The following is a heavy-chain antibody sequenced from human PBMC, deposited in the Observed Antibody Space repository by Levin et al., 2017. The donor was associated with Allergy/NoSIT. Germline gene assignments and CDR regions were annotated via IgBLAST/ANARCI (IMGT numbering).Heavy chain of an antibody. V-gene: IGHV1-18*01. Sequence: ASVKVSCKASGYTFTNYGFSWVRQAPGQGLEWMGWITAYNGITRYGQKFKGRVTRTADTSTSTAYMELKNLTFDDTAIYFCAREPEGYHYYLDVWGAGTTVIVSS. D-gene: IGHD1-14*01. J-gene: IGHJ6*03. CDR1: GYTFTNYG. CDR3: AREPEGYHYYLDV. CDR2: ITAYNGIT.